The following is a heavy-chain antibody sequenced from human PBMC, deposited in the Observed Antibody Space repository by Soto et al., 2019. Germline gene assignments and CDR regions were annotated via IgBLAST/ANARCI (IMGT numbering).Heavy chain of an antibody. CDR1: GGSFSGYY. V-gene: IGHV4-34*01. CDR2: INHSGST. CDR3: ARAIKDWFDP. J-gene: IGHJ5*02. Sequence: SETLSLTCAVYGGSFSGYYWSWIRQPSGKGLEWIGEINHSGSTNYNPSLKSRVTISVDTSKNQFSLKLSSVTAADTAVYYCARAIKDWFDPWGQGTLVTVSP.